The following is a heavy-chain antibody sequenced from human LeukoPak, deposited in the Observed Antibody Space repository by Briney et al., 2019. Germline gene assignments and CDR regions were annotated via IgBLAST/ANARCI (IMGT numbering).Heavy chain of an antibody. D-gene: IGHD4-23*01. CDR3: ARKYGSNAGYFDY. CDR2: SYHSGTS. J-gene: IGHJ4*02. Sequence: SETLSLTCAVSGYSISTGYYWGWVRQPPGKGLEWIGNSYHSGTSYYNPSLKSRVSISVDTSKNQCSLKLRSVTAADTAVYYCARKYGSNAGYFDYWGQGALVTVSS. V-gene: IGHV4-38-2*01. CDR1: GYSISTGYY.